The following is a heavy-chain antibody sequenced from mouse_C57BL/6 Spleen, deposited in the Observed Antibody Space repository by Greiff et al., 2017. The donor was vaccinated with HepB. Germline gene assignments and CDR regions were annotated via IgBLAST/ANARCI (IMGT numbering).Heavy chain of an antibody. CDR2: IDPSDSET. CDR1: GYTFTSYW. J-gene: IGHJ4*01. Sequence: VQLQQPGAELVRPGSSVKLSCKASGYTFTSYWMHWVKQRPIQGLEWIGNIDPSDSETHYNQKFKDKATLTVDKSSSTAYMQLSSLTSEDSAVYYCARGDYDGYYAMDYWGQGTSVTVSS. D-gene: IGHD2-4*01. V-gene: IGHV1-52*01. CDR3: ARGDYDGYYAMDY.